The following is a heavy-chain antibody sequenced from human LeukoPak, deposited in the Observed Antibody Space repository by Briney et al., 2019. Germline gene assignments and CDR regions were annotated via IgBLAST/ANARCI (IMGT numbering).Heavy chain of an antibody. Sequence: SETLSLTCTVSGYSISSGYYWSWIRQPPGKGLEWIGEINHSGSTNYNPSLKSRVTISVDTSKNQFSLKLSSVTAADTAVYYCARGRGYCSGGSCGKFDYWGQGTLVTVSS. CDR2: INHSGST. CDR3: ARGRGYCSGGSCGKFDY. CDR1: GYSISSGYY. D-gene: IGHD2-15*01. V-gene: IGHV4-38-2*02. J-gene: IGHJ4*02.